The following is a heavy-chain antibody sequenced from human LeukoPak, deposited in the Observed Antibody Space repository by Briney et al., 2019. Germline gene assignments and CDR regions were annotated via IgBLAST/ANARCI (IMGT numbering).Heavy chain of an antibody. J-gene: IGHJ6*03. CDR3: ARAVIAAAGKQYYYMDV. CDR1: GGTFSSYA. D-gene: IGHD6-13*01. CDR2: IIPIFGTA. V-gene: IGHV1-69*13. Sequence: SVKVSCKASGGTFSSYAISWVRQAPGQGLEWMGGIIPIFGTANYAQKFQGRVTITADESTSTAYMELSSLRSEDTAVYYCARAVIAAAGKQYYYMDVWGKGTTVTVSS.